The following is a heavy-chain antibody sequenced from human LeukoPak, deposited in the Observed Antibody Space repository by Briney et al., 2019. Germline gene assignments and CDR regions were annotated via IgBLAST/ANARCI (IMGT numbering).Heavy chain of an antibody. J-gene: IGHJ4*02. D-gene: IGHD3-22*01. V-gene: IGHV3-74*01. CDR3: AKVKIGYYYDSSGYYIDY. CDR1: GFTFRSYW. CDR2: IDNDGSDT. Sequence: GGSLRLSCAASGFTFRSYWIHWVRQAPGKGLVWVGRIDNDGSDTIYADSVKGRFTISRDNSKNTLYLQMNSLRAEDTAVYYCAKVKIGYYYDSSGYYIDYWGQGTLVTVSS.